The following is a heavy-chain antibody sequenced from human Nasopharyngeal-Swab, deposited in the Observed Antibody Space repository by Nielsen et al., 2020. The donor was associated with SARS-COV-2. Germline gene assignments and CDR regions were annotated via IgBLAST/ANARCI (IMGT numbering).Heavy chain of an antibody. CDR1: GFTFSSYW. D-gene: IGHD3-3*01. J-gene: IGHJ5*02. Sequence: GESLKISCAASGFTFSSYWMHWVHQAPGKGLVWVSRINSDGSSTSYADSVKGRFTISRDNAKNTLYLQMNSLRAEDTAVYYCARGYYDFWSGYAGFDPWGQGTLVTVSS. V-gene: IGHV3-74*01. CDR2: INSDGSST. CDR3: ARGYYDFWSGYAGFDP.